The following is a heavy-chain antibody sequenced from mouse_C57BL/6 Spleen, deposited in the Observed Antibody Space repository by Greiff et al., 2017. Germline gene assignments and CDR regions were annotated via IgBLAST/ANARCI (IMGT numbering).Heavy chain of an antibody. CDR3: ARVVATDYAMDY. V-gene: IGHV5-17*01. J-gene: IGHJ4*01. CDR1: GFTFSDYG. D-gene: IGHD1-1*01. CDR2: ISSGSSTI. Sequence: EVKLVESGGGLVKPGGSLKLSCAASGFTFSDYGMHWVRQAPEKGLEWVAYISSGSSTIYYADTVKGRITISRDNAKNTLFLQMTSLRSEDTAMYYCARVVATDYAMDYWGQGTSVTVSS.